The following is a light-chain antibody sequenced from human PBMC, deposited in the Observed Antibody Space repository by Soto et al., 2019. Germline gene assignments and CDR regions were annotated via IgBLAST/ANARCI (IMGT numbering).Light chain of an antibody. V-gene: IGLV1-40*01. Sequence: QSVLTQPPSASGTPGQRVTISCSGSSSNIGSNYVHWYQQLPGAAPKLLISTNNNRPSGVPDRFSASKSGTSASLAITGLQAEDEADYYCQSYDSSLSSRGVFGTGTKVTVL. CDR1: SSNIGSNY. CDR3: QSYDSSLSSRGV. J-gene: IGLJ1*01. CDR2: TNN.